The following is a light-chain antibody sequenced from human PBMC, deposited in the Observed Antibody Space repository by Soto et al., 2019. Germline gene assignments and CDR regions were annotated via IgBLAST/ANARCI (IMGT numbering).Light chain of an antibody. V-gene: IGKV3-15*01. CDR1: QSVSSN. CDR3: QQYNNWPPWT. J-gene: IGKJ1*01. CDR2: GAS. Sequence: IVMTQSPATLSVSPGERATLSCRASQSVSSNLAWYQQKPGQAPRLLIYGASTRATGIPARFSGSGSGTEFTLTISGLQSEDFAVYYCQQYNNWPPWTFGRGTKVEIK.